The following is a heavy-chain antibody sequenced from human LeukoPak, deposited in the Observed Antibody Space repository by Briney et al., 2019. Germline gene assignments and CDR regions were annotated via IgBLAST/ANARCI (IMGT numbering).Heavy chain of an antibody. V-gene: IGHV3-74*01. CDR1: GFTFGSPW. CDR2: INSDGSAT. D-gene: IGHD3-16*02. Sequence: GGSLRLSCAASGFTFGSPWMHWVRQAPGKGLVWVSRINSDGSATAYADSVKGRSTISRDNAENTLYLQMNSLRAEDTAVYYCARGTAGYHSSYFDYWGQGTLVTVSS. J-gene: IGHJ4*02. CDR3: ARGTAGYHSSYFDY.